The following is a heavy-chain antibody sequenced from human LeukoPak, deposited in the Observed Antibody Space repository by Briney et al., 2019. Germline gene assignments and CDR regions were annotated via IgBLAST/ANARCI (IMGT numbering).Heavy chain of an antibody. CDR2: IYYSGST. CDR1: GGSISSSSYY. J-gene: IGHJ4*02. Sequence: PSETLSLTCTVSGGSISSSSYYWGWIRQPPGKGLEWIGSIYYSGSTYYNPSLKSRVTISVDTSKNQFSLKLSSVTAADTAVYYCARRYDFWSGYPPPLDYWGQGTLVTVSS. D-gene: IGHD3-3*01. CDR3: ARRYDFWSGYPPPLDY. V-gene: IGHV4-39*07.